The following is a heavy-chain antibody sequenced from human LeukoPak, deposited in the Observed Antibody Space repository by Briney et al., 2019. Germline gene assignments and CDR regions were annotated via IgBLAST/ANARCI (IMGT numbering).Heavy chain of an antibody. V-gene: IGHV3-21*01. D-gene: IGHD1-26*01. Sequence: GGSLRLSCAASGFTFSSYSMNWVRQAPGKGLGWVSSISSSSSYTYYADSVKGRFTISRDNAKNSLYLQINSLRAEDTAVYYCARASMVGSTRDYYYYMDVWSKGTTVTVS. CDR3: ARASMVGSTRDYYYYMDV. J-gene: IGHJ6*03. CDR1: GFTFSSYS. CDR2: ISSSSSYT.